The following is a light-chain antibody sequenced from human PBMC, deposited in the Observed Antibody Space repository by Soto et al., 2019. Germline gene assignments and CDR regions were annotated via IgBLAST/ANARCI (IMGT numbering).Light chain of an antibody. CDR3: SSYTSSSTLSTYV. Sequence: QSALTQPASVSGSPGRSITISCTGTSSDVGGYNYVSWYQHHPGKAPKLMIYDVSNRPSGVSNRFSGSKSGNTASLIISGLQAEDEAEYYCSSYTSSSTLSTYVFGTGTKLTVL. J-gene: IGLJ1*01. V-gene: IGLV2-14*03. CDR2: DVS. CDR1: SSDVGGYNY.